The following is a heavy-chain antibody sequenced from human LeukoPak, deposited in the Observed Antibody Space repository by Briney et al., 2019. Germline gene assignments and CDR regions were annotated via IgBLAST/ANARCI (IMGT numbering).Heavy chain of an antibody. D-gene: IGHD6-25*01. J-gene: IGHJ5*02. Sequence: GGSLRLSCAASGFTFSDYYMSWIRESPGEGLEGVSYISSSRSYTNYADSVKGRFTISRHNDKNSLYLQMNSLSAEDTAVYYCERDFAANNWFDHWGQGTLVTVSS. V-gene: IGHV3-11*06. CDR1: GFTFSDYY. CDR2: ISSSRSYT. CDR3: ERDFAANNWFDH.